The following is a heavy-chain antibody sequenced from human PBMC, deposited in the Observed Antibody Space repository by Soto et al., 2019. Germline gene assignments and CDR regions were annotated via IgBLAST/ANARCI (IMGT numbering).Heavy chain of an antibody. CDR3: VRDSARIVVVPRVDGDNWLDP. V-gene: IGHV3-11*06. CDR1: GFTFRDDF. D-gene: IGHD2-2*01. CDR2: ISGSSDNI. Sequence: LRLSCAASGFTFRDDFMSWIRQAPGKGLEWVSFISGSSDNIKYADSVKGRFTISRDNAKNSLYLQMNSLRAEDTAVYYCVRDSARIVVVPRVDGDNWLDPWGQGTLVTVSS. J-gene: IGHJ5*02.